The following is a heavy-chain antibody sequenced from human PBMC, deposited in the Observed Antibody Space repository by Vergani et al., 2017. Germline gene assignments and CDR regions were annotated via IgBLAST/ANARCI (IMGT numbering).Heavy chain of an antibody. CDR1: GFTFDDYA. J-gene: IGHJ4*02. CDR2: ISWNSGST. Sequence: EVQLVESGGGLVQPGRSLRLSCAASGFTFDDYAMHWVRQAPGKGLEWVSGISWNSGSTGYADSVKGRFTISRDNAKNSLYLQMNSLRAEDTAVYYCARAVAGTVMDYWGQGTLVTVSS. D-gene: IGHD6-19*01. V-gene: IGHV3-9*01. CDR3: ARAVAGTVMDY.